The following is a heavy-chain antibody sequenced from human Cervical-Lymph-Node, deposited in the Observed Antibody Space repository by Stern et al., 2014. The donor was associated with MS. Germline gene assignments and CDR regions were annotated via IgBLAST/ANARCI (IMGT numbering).Heavy chain of an antibody. CDR1: GGSISSGSYY. CDR3: ARDCRLRYFDNYGMDV. CDR2: IYTSGST. D-gene: IGHD3-9*01. V-gene: IGHV4-61*02. Sequence: QVQLQESGPGLVKPSQTLSLTCTVSGGSISSGSYYWSWIRQPAGKGLEWIGRIYTSGSTNYNPSLKSRVTISVDTSQNQFSLKLGSVTAADTAVYYCARDCRLRYFDNYGMDVWGQGTTVTVSS. J-gene: IGHJ6*02.